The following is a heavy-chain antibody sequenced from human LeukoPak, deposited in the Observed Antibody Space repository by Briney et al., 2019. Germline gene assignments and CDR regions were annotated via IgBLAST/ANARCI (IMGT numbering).Heavy chain of an antibody. J-gene: IGHJ4*02. CDR3: ASSIVVVPAAIDY. CDR2: ISSSSSYI. Sequence: GGSLRLSCAASGFTFSSYSMNWVRQAPGKGLEWGSSISSSSSYIYYADSVKGRFTISRDNAKNSLYLQMNSVRAEDTAVYYCASSIVVVPAAIDYWGQGTLVTVSS. CDR1: GFTFSSYS. D-gene: IGHD2-2*01. V-gene: IGHV3-21*01.